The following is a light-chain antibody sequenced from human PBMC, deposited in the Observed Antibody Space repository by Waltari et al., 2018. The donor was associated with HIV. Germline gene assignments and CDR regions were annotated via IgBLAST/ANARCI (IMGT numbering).Light chain of an antibody. J-gene: IGLJ3*02. CDR3: ATWDDSLSGPV. Sequence: QSVLTQPPSASGTPGQRVAISCSGSSSNIGSNYVYWYQQLPGTAPKVLIYRGNQRPSGVPDRFSGSKSGTSASLAISALRSEDEADYYCATWDDSLSGPVFGGGTKRTVL. CDR2: RGN. V-gene: IGLV1-47*01. CDR1: SSNIGSNY.